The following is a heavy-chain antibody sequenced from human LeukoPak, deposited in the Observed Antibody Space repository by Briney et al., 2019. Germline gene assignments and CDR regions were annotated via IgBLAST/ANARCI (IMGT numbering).Heavy chain of an antibody. CDR1: GFTFSSYA. CDR3: AREGSGRTFDY. J-gene: IGHJ4*02. CDR2: ISYDGSNK. V-gene: IGHV3-30*04. D-gene: IGHD3-10*01. Sequence: GESLRLSCAASGFTFSSYAMHWVRQAPGKGLEWVAVISYDGSNKYYADSVKDRFTISRDNSRNTLYLQMNSLRAEDTAVYYCAREGSGRTFDYWGQGTLVTVSS.